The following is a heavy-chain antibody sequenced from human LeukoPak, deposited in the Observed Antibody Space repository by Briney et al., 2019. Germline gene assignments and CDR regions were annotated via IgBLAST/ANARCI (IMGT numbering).Heavy chain of an antibody. V-gene: IGHV4-38-2*02. D-gene: IGHD2-2*01. J-gene: IGHJ4*02. CDR1: GYSISSGYY. CDR3: ARDYCSSTSCGGFDY. Sequence: PSETLSLTCTVSGYSISSGYYWGWIRQPPGKGLEWIGSIYHSGSTYYNPSLKSRVTISVDTSKNQFPLKLGSVTAADTAVYYCARDYCSSTSCGGFDYWGQGTLVTVSS. CDR2: IYHSGST.